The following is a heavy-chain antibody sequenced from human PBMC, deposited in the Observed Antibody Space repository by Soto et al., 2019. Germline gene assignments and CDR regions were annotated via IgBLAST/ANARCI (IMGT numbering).Heavy chain of an antibody. CDR1: GFTFNSDW. V-gene: IGHV3-7*04. CDR2: IKPDGSQK. J-gene: IGHJ3*01. CDR3: ARGDYYDTSGTFSDAFDV. Sequence: GGSLRLSCAASGFTFNSDWMSWVRQAPGKGLEWVANIKPDGSQKWYVDSVKGRFTISRDNAKNSLYLQVVSLRAEDTAIYYCARGDYYDTSGTFSDAFDVWGQGTMVTVSS. D-gene: IGHD3-22*01.